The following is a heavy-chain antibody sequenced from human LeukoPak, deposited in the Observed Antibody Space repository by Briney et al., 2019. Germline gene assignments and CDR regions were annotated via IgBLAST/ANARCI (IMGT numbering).Heavy chain of an antibody. Sequence: ASVKVSCKASGYSFTGNYMHWVRQAPGQGLEWMGWINPNSGDTNFAQKFQGRVTMTRDTSISTVYMELSRLRSDDTAVYYCARGGGGYAIVDFDYWGQGTLVTVSS. V-gene: IGHV1-2*02. D-gene: IGHD5-12*01. J-gene: IGHJ4*02. CDR3: ARGGGGYAIVDFDY. CDR2: INPNSGDT. CDR1: GYSFTGNY.